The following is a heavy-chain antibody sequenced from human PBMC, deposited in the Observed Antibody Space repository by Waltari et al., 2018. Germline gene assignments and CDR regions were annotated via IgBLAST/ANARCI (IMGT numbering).Heavy chain of an antibody. Sequence: EVHLVESGGGLVQPGGSLRLSCAASGFTFSTYWMTWARQAPGKGLEWLANIKGDGSQKNYVDSVKGRFTISRDTANNSLYLQMNSLRAEDTAVYYCARDPHYSNFDYWGQGTLVTVSS. J-gene: IGHJ4*02. V-gene: IGHV3-7*01. CDR3: ARDPHYSNFDY. CDR1: GFTFSTYW. CDR2: IKGDGSQK. D-gene: IGHD4-4*01.